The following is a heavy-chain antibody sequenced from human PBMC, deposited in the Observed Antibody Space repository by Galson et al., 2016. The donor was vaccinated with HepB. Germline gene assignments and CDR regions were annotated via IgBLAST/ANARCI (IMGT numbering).Heavy chain of an antibody. J-gene: IGHJ2*01. V-gene: IGHV3-7*01. CDR1: GFILTNYW. CDR2: IKEDGSEK. CDR3: AGVFGADYGGIWYSDL. D-gene: IGHD4-23*01. Sequence: SLRLSCAVSGFILTNYWMTWVRQAPGKGLEWVAIIKEDGSEKYYVGSVEGRFTISRENPKNLVYLQMPSLRAEDTALYYCAGVFGADYGGIWYSDLWGRGTLVTVSS.